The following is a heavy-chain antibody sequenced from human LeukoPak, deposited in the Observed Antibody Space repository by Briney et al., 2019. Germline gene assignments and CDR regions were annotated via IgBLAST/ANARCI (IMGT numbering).Heavy chain of an antibody. CDR2: ISSSSSYI. J-gene: IGHJ4*02. D-gene: IGHD6-13*01. CDR3: ARVGSAADPDY. Sequence: PGGSLRLSCTASGYTFSSYSINWVRQAPGKGLEWVSSISSSSSYICFADSVKGRFTISRDNAKNSLYLQMNSLRAEDTAVYYCARVGSAADPDYWGQGTLVTVSS. V-gene: IGHV3-21*01. CDR1: GYTFSSYS.